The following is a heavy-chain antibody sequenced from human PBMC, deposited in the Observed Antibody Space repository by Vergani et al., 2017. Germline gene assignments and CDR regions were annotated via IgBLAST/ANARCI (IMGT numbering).Heavy chain of an antibody. J-gene: IGHJ6*02. V-gene: IGHV4-59*08. Sequence: QVQLQESGPGLVKPSETLSLTCTVSGGSISSYYWSWIRQPPGKGLEWIGYIYYSGSTNYNPSLKSRVTRSVDTSKNQFSLKLSSVTAADTAVYYCARGPKITIFGVVIKYGMDVWGQGTTVTVSS. CDR1: GGSISSYY. CDR3: ARGPKITIFGVVIKYGMDV. D-gene: IGHD3-3*01. CDR2: IYYSGST.